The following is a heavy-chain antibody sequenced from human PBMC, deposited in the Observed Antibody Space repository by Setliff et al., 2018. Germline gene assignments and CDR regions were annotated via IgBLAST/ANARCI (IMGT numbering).Heavy chain of an antibody. CDR3: AREGVDTRSSTDYRYYMDV. CDR2: TIPSFGST. CDR1: GGAFSNYG. V-gene: IGHV1-69*05. D-gene: IGHD5-18*01. J-gene: IGHJ6*03. Sequence: SVKVSCKASGGAFSNYGITWVRQAPGQGLEWMGGTIPSFGSTNYAQKFQGRVTIITDESTSTAYMELSSLRTEDSAVYYCAREGVDTRSSTDYRYYMDVWGKGTTVTVSS.